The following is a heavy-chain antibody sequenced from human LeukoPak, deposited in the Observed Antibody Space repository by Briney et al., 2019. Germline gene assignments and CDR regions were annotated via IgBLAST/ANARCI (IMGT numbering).Heavy chain of an antibody. V-gene: IGHV1-8*03. CDR2: INPDTGDK. J-gene: IGHJ4*02. CDR1: GYTFTNYH. D-gene: IGHD2-21*02. CDR3: ARTTSMTASGYDY. Sequence: ASVKVSCKASGYTFTNYHINWVRQASGQGLEWMTWINPDTGDKGYARKFQDRVTITTNTSISTAYMELSSLSSEDTAVYFCARTTSMTASGYDYWGQGTLVTVSS.